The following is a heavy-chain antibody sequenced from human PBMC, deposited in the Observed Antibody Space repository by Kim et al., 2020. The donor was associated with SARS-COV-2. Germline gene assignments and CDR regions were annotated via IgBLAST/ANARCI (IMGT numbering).Heavy chain of an antibody. Sequence: DSVKGRFTISRDNSKNTLYLQMNSLRAEDTAVYYCAKRAGSGWQLTSIDYWGQGTLVTVSS. CDR3: AKRAGSGWQLTSIDY. J-gene: IGHJ4*02. V-gene: IGHV3-23*01. D-gene: IGHD6-19*01.